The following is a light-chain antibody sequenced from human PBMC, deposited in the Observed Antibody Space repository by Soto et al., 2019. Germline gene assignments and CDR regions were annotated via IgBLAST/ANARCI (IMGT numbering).Light chain of an antibody. CDR1: QSTSSW. CDR3: QHYDTYSQT. J-gene: IGKJ1*01. CDR2: QAS. V-gene: IGKV1-5*03. Sequence: DIQMTQSPSTLSASVGDRVIITCRASQSTSSWLAWYQQHPGKPPKLLIYQASTLETGVPSRFSGSGSGTEFTLTISSLQPDDFATYFCQHYDTYSQTFGQGTKVDIK.